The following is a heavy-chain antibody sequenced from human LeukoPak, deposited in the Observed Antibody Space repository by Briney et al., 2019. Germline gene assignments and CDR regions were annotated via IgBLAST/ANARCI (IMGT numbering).Heavy chain of an antibody. Sequence: PGGSRRLSCSASGFTFSSYAIHWVRQAPGKGLEYVSAISSDGGSTYYAHSVKARFTIPRDNSKNPLYLQMSSLRPEDTAVYYCVKAPRLRYFERFFDYWGQGTLVTVSS. CDR3: VKAPRLRYFERFFDY. V-gene: IGHV3-64D*06. CDR1: GFTFSSYA. D-gene: IGHD3-9*01. J-gene: IGHJ4*02. CDR2: ISSDGGST.